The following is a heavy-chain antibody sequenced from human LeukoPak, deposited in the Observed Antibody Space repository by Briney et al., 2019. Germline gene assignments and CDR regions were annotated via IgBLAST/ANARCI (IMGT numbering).Heavy chain of an antibody. CDR2: INPNSGGT. Sequence: ASVKVSCKASGYTFSSSVISWVRQAPGQGLEWMGWINPNSGGTNYAQKFQGRVTMTRDASISTAYMELSRLRSDDTAVYYCARDRGLIVVVPAASGFDPWGQGTLVTVSS. J-gene: IGHJ5*02. D-gene: IGHD2-2*01. CDR1: GYTFSSSV. CDR3: ARDRGLIVVVPAASGFDP. V-gene: IGHV1-2*02.